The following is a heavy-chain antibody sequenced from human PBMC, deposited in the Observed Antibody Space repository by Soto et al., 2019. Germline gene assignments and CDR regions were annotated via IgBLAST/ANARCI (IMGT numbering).Heavy chain of an antibody. CDR2: ISGSGGST. J-gene: IGHJ4*02. CDR3: AKDLVGSNADYYDY. Sequence: GGSLRLSCAASGFTXSSYAMSWVRQAPGKGMEWVAAISGSGGSTYYADSVKGRFTISRENSKNTLYLQMNSLRAEDAAVYYCAKDLVGSNADYYDYWGQGTLVTVSS. CDR1: GFTXSSYA. D-gene: IGHD2-15*01. V-gene: IGHV3-23*01.